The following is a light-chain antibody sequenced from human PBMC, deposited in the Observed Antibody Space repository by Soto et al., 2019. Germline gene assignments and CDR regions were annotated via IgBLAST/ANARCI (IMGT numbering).Light chain of an antibody. V-gene: IGKV1-12*01. Sequence: DIPMTQSPSSVSASVGDRVTITCRASQGIRNWLAWYQQKPGKAPQLLIYAASSLQSGVPSRFSGSGSGTEFTLTISSLQPEDFATYYCQQANSFLRLTFGGGTKVEIK. J-gene: IGKJ4*01. CDR1: QGIRNW. CDR3: QQANSFLRLT. CDR2: AAS.